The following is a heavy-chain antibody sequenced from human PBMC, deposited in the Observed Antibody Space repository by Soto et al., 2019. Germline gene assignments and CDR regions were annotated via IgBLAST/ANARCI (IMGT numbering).Heavy chain of an antibody. CDR2: VSKSDYT. J-gene: IGHJ4*02. V-gene: IGHV3-21*01. CDR3: AREDSIIIPAVSDF. CDR1: GFTFNNYG. D-gene: IGHD2-2*01. Sequence: GGSLRLSCVVSGFTFNNYGINWVRQAPGKGLEWVSSVSKSDYTYYSDSVKGRFTISRDNAKNSVSLQMNTLRAEDTAVYYCAREDSIIIPAVSDFWGQGTLFTVSS.